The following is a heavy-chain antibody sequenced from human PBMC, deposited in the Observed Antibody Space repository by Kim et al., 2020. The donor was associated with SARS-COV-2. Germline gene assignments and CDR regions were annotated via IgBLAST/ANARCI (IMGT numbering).Heavy chain of an antibody. V-gene: IGHV4-31*03. D-gene: IGHD3-22*01. CDR1: GGSISSGGYY. J-gene: IGHJ3*02. CDR3: ARTPITMIVVVDAFDI. CDR2: IYYSGST. Sequence: SETLSLTCTVSGGSISSGGYYWSWIRQHPGKGLEWIGYIYYSGSTYYNPSLKSRVTISVDTSKNQFSLKPSSVTAADTAVYYCARTPITMIVVVDAFDIWGQGTMVTVSS.